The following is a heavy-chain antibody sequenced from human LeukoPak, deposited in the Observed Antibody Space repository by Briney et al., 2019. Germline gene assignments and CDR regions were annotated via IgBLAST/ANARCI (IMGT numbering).Heavy chain of an antibody. CDR1: GGSISSGGYS. CDR3: ASIGGRSNY. J-gene: IGHJ4*02. D-gene: IGHD3-16*01. CDR2: IYHSGST. Sequence: SETLSLTCAVSGGSISSGGYSWSWIRQPPGKGLEWIGYIYHSGSTYYNPSLKSRVTISVDTSKNQFSLKLSSVTAADTAVYYCASIGGRSNYWGQGTLVTVSS. V-gene: IGHV4-30-2*02.